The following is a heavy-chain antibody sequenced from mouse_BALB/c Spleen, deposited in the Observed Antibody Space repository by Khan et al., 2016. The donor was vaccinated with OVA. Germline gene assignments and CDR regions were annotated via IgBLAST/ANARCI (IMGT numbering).Heavy chain of an antibody. CDR3: ARDWGECGNDSWFAY. D-gene: IGHD4-1*01. CDR1: GYTFTSYT. J-gene: IGHJ3*01. Sequence: QVQLQQSGAVLARPGASVKMSCKASGYTFTSYTIHWIKQRPGQGLEWIGYINPSSGYTNYNQKFKDKATLTADKSSNTAYMQLSSLTYDDSAVYYCARDWGECGNDSWFAYWGQGTLVTVSA. CDR2: INPSSGYT. V-gene: IGHV1-4*01.